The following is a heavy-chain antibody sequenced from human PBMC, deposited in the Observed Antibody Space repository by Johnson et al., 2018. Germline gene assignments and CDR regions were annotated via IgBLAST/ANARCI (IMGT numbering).Heavy chain of an antibody. CDR2: ISYDGTNK. D-gene: IGHD5-18*01. V-gene: IGHV3-30*03. Sequence: QVQLVQSGGGVVQPGRSLRLSCAASGFTFSNYGMHWVRQAPGTGLEWVAVISYDGTNKYYRDSVKGRFTISRENAKNSLYLQMNSLGAEDTAVYYCARVPPMVNDAFDIWGQGTMVTVSS. J-gene: IGHJ3*02. CDR1: GFTFSNYG. CDR3: ARVPPMVNDAFDI.